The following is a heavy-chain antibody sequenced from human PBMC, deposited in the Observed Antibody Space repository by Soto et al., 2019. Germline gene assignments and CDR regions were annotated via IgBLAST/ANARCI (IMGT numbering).Heavy chain of an antibody. Sequence: PGGSLRLSCAVPGIIFTGYGMHWVRQAPGKGLEWVSGISWNSGSIGYADSVKGRFTISRDNAKNSLYLQMNSLRAEDTALYYCAKEAPRAVALNYYYYYMDVWGKGTTVTVSS. D-gene: IGHD6-19*01. CDR3: AKEAPRAVALNYYYYYMDV. CDR1: GIIFTGYG. CDR2: ISWNSGSI. J-gene: IGHJ6*03. V-gene: IGHV3-9*01.